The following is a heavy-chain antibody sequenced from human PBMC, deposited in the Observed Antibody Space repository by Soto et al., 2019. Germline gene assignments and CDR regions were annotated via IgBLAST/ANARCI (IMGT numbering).Heavy chain of an antibody. D-gene: IGHD6-13*01. J-gene: IGHJ4*02. V-gene: IGHV3-13*01. CDR1: GFTFSGID. Sequence: GGSLRLSCEASGFTFSGIDMHWVRQPTGKGLEWVSSIGTAGDTYYAVSVKGRFTISRDNAKNSLSLQMNSLRAGDMAVYFCAKSQEIGTHFFDSWGPGTQVTVFS. CDR3: AKSQEIGTHFFDS. CDR2: IGTAGDT.